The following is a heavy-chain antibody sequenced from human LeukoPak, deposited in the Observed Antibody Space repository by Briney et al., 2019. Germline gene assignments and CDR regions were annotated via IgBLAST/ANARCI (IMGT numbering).Heavy chain of an antibody. Sequence: SETLSLTCTVSGGSISSSSYYWGWIRQPPGKGLEWIGSIYYSGSTYYNPSLKSRVTISVDTSKNQFSLKLSSVTAADTAVYYCARERGRGIVGATPATGFDYWGQGTLVTVSS. CDR3: ARERGRGIVGATPATGFDY. CDR2: IYYSGST. J-gene: IGHJ4*02. CDR1: GGSISSSSYY. D-gene: IGHD1-26*01. V-gene: IGHV4-39*07.